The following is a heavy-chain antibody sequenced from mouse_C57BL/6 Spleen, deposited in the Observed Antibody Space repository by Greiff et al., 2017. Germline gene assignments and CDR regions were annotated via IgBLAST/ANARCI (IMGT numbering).Heavy chain of an antibody. J-gene: IGHJ1*03. Sequence: EVKLMESGPELVKPGASVTMSCKASGYTFTDYNLHWVKQSHGKSLEWIGYINPNNGGTSYNQKFKGKATLTVNKSSSTAYMELRSLTSEDSAVYYCARGGNYWYFDVWGTGTTVTVSS. V-gene: IGHV1-22*01. CDR1: GYTFTDYN. CDR2: INPNNGGT. CDR3: ARGGNYWYFDV. D-gene: IGHD2-1*01.